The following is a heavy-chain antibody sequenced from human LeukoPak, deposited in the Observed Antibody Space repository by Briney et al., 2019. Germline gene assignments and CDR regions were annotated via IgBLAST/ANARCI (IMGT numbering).Heavy chain of an antibody. CDR1: GGSTSSYY. Sequence: SETLSLTCTVSGGSTSSYYWSWIRQPPGKELEWIGYIYYSGSTNYNPSLKSRVTISLETSKKQFSLKLISVTAADTAVYYCARGYSSTSGRPAYWGQATLATVSS. V-gene: IGHV4-59*08. CDR2: IYYSGST. D-gene: IGHD6-19*01. J-gene: IGHJ4*02. CDR3: ARGYSSTSGRPAY.